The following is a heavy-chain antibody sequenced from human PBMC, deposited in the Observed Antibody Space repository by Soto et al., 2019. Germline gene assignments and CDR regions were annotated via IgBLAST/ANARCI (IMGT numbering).Heavy chain of an antibody. CDR1: GGSISSYY. CDR2: IYYSGST. J-gene: IGHJ4*02. V-gene: IGHV4-59*08. Sequence: SETLSLTCTVSGGSISSYYWSWIRQPPGKGLEWIGYIYYSGSTNYNPSLKSRVTISVDTSKNQFSLKLSSVTAADTAVYYCARHMEQHVLLDYWGQGTLVTVSS. CDR3: ARHMEQHVLLDY. D-gene: IGHD3-10*01.